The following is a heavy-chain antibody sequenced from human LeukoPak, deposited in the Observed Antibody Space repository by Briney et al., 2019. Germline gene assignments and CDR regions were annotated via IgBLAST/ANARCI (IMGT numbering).Heavy chain of an antibody. D-gene: IGHD2-21*02. V-gene: IGHV1-18*01. Sequence: ASVKVSCKASGYTFTSYGISWVRQAPGQGLEWMGWISAYNGNTNYAQKLQGRVTMTTDTSTSTAYMELRSLRSDDTAVYYCARVPVVVTAIPGYSDYWGQGTLVTVSS. CDR2: ISAYNGNT. CDR1: GYTFTSYG. CDR3: ARVPVVVTAIPGYSDY. J-gene: IGHJ4*02.